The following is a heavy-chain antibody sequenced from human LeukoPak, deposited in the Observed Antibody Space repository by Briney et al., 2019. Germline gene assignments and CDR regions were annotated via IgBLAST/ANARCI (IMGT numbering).Heavy chain of an antibody. Sequence: GGSLRLSCAASGFTVSSNYMSWVRQAPGKGLDWVSVIYTGGSTYYADSVKGRFTISRDNSKNTLYLQMNSLRAEDTAVYYCARLIAATGRVYFDSWGQGTLVTVFS. J-gene: IGHJ4*02. CDR2: IYTGGST. CDR1: GFTVSSNY. V-gene: IGHV3-53*01. D-gene: IGHD6-13*01. CDR3: ARLIAATGRVYFDS.